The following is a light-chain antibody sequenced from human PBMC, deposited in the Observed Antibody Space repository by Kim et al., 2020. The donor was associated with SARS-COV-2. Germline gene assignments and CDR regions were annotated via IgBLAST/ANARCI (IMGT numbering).Light chain of an antibody. Sequence: TLSVSPGERAPRSCRASQSVSSSYLAWYQQKPGQAPRLLIYGASSRATGIPDRFSGSGSGTDFTLTISRLEPEDFAVYYCQHQDTFGQGTKLEI. V-gene: IGKV3-20*01. CDR3: QHQDT. CDR2: GAS. CDR1: QSVSSSY. J-gene: IGKJ2*01.